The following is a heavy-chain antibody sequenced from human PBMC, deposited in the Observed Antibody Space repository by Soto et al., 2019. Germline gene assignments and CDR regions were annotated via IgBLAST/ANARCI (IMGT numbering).Heavy chain of an antibody. CDR1: GFTFSSYA. CDR3: AKDRYSSSSPYYYYYYGMDV. CDR2: ISGSGGST. Sequence: PGGSLRLSCAASGFTFSSYAMSWVRQAPGKGLEWVSAISGSGGSTYYADSVKGRFTISRDNSKNTLYLQMNSLRAEDTAVYYCAKDRYSSSSPYYYYYYGMDVWGQGTTVTVSS. V-gene: IGHV3-23*01. J-gene: IGHJ6*02. D-gene: IGHD6-6*01.